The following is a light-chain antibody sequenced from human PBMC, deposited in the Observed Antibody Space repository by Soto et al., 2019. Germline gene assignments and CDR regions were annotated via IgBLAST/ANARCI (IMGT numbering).Light chain of an antibody. J-gene: IGLJ2*01. CDR3: GTWDSSLSAVV. CDR2: DNN. CDR1: SSNIGNNY. V-gene: IGLV1-51*01. Sequence: QSVLMQPPSVSAAPGQKVTISCSGSSSNIGNNYVSWYQQLPGTAPKLLIYDNNKRPSGIPDRFSGSKSGTSATLGITGLQTGDEADYHCGTWDSSLSAVVFGGGTQLTVL.